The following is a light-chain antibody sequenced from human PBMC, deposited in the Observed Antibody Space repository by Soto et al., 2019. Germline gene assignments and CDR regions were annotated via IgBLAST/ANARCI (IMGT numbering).Light chain of an antibody. CDR1: QSIGRF. CDR2: DAS. CDR3: QQCYMGWT. Sequence: IQMTHSPSTLSASFGDIVTITFRASQSIGRFFAWYQHQPGKAPKLLIYDASTLESGVPSRFSGTGSGTEFTFSITSLQPEDFGTYYCQQCYMGWTFGQGTKVDIK. V-gene: IGKV1-5*01. J-gene: IGKJ1*01.